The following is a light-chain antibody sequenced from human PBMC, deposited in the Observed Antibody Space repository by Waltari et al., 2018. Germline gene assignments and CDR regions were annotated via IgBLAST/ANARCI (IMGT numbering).Light chain of an antibody. Sequence: QSALTQPPSASGSPGQSVTISCTGTSSDVGGYNFVSWYQHHPGKAPRLIIYEVSERPSGVPGRFSGSKAGNTASLTVSGLQAEDEADYYCSSYVANNNPVFGGGTLVTVL. CDR2: EVS. CDR1: SSDVGGYNF. CDR3: SSYVANNNPV. V-gene: IGLV2-8*01. J-gene: IGLJ2*01.